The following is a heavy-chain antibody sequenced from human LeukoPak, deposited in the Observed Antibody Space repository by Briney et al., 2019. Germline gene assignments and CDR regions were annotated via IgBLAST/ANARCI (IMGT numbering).Heavy chain of an antibody. CDR1: GFTFSNAW. CDR2: IKSKTDGGTT. CDR3: TTLPY. V-gene: IGHV3-15*01. J-gene: IGHJ4*02. Sequence: PGGSLRLSCAASGFTFSNAWMSWVRQAPGKGLEWAGRIKSKTDGGTTDYAAPVKGRFTISRDDSKNMLYLQMNSLKTEDTAVYYCTTLPYWGQGTLVTVSS.